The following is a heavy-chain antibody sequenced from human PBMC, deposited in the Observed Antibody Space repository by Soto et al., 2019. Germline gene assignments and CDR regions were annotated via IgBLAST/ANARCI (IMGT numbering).Heavy chain of an antibody. CDR2: IKQDGIEK. CDR3: PSRPSSGTSCAVFDY. J-gene: IGHJ4*02. Sequence: GGSLRLSCVGSGFTFSSHWMTWIRQSAGKGPEWVANIKQDGIEKQYLDSVKDRFVISRDNAKNSLFLQVSSLRAEDTAVYCCPSRPSSGTSCAVFDYWGQGXLVTVYS. D-gene: IGHD1-1*01. V-gene: IGHV3-7*03. CDR1: GFTFSSHW.